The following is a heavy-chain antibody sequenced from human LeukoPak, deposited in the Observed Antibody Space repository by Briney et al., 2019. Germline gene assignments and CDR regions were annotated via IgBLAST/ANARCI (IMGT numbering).Heavy chain of an antibody. J-gene: IGHJ4*02. CDR1: GFTFSSYW. CDR2: INSDGSST. Sequence: PGGSLRLSCAASGFTFSSYWIHWVRQAPGKGLVWVSRINSDGSSTSYADSVKGRFTISRDNAKNTLYLQMNSLRAEDTAVYYCARDQGLYCSSTSCPTLGHFDYWGQGTLVTVSS. CDR3: ARDQGLYCSSTSCPTLGHFDY. V-gene: IGHV3-74*01. D-gene: IGHD2-2*01.